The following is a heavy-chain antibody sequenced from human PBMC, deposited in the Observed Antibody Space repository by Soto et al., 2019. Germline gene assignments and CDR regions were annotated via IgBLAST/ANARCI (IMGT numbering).Heavy chain of an antibody. J-gene: IGHJ4*02. CDR2: ISSSGTTM. D-gene: IGHD3-10*01. V-gene: IGHV3-11*01. CDR1: GFRFSDHY. Sequence: GGSLRLSCAASGFRFSDHYMTWIRQAPGKGLEWVSKISSSGTTMYYADSVKGRFTVSRDNAKNSLYLEMNSLRAEDTAVYYCAGDPYYYGSAFWGQGTLVTVSS. CDR3: AGDPYYYGSAF.